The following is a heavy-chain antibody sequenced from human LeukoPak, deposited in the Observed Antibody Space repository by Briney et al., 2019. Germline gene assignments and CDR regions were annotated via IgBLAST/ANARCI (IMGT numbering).Heavy chain of an antibody. CDR1: GFTFSSYA. J-gene: IGHJ6*02. Sequence: GGSLRLSCAASGFTFSSYAMHWVRQAPGKGLEWVAVISYDGSDKYYADSVKGRFTISRDNSKNTLYLQMNSLRAEDTAVYYCARDSPPLRFLEWLFRPYGMDVWGQGTTVTVSS. CDR2: ISYDGSDK. D-gene: IGHD3-3*01. CDR3: ARDSPPLRFLEWLFRPYGMDV. V-gene: IGHV3-30-3*01.